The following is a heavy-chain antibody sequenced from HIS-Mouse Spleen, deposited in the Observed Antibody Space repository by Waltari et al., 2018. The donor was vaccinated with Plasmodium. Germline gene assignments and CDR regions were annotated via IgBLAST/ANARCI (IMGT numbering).Heavy chain of an antibody. CDR3: ARQLAYYDFWSGYARGYYFDY. D-gene: IGHD3-3*01. CDR2: IDYSGST. CDR1: GGSISSSSYY. Sequence: QLQLQESGPGLVKPSETLSLTCTVSGGSISSSSYYWGWIRQPPGKGLEWIGSIDYSGSTYYNPSLNSRVTISVDTSKNQFFLKRSTVTAADTAVYYCARQLAYYDFWSGYARGYYFDYWGQGTLVTVSS. J-gene: IGHJ4*02. V-gene: IGHV4-39*01.